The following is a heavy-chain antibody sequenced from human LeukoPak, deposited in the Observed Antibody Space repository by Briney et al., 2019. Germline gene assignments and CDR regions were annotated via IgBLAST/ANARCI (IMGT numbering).Heavy chain of an antibody. CDR3: ARDNYPQPDY. CDR1: GGTFTSYA. V-gene: IGHV1-18*01. Sequence: ASVKVSCKASGGTFTSYAMHWVRQAPGQGLEWMGWISAYNGNTNYAQKLQGRVTMTTDTSTSTAYMELRSLRSDDTAVYHCARDNYPQPDYWGQGTLVTVSS. D-gene: IGHD5-24*01. J-gene: IGHJ4*02. CDR2: ISAYNGNT.